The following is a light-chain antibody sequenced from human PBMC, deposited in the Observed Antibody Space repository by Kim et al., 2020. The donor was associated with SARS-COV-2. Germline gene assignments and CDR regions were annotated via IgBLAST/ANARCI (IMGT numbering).Light chain of an antibody. CDR2: AAS. J-gene: IGKJ1*01. Sequence: ASVGDRVTITCRASQGISNYLAWYQQNPGKVPKLLIYAASTLQSGVPSRFSGSGSGTDFTLTINSLQPEDVATYYCQKYDSPPRTFGQGTKVDIK. V-gene: IGKV1-27*01. CDR1: QGISNY. CDR3: QKYDSPPRT.